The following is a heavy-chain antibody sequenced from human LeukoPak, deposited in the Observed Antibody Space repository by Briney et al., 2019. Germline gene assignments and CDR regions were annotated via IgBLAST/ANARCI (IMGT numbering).Heavy chain of an antibody. CDR1: GGSMTNLY. CDR2: IYDSGST. D-gene: IGHD2/OR15-2a*01. CDR3: AKGGSTNFYYGDV. V-gene: IGHV4-59*01. J-gene: IGHJ6*02. Sequence: ASETLSLTCSVSGGSMTNLYWTWIRQPPGKGLEWIGDIYDSGSTRYNTSLESRVTISVDTSENQFSLKLSSVTAADTAVYYCAKGGSTNFYYGDVWGQGTTVTVSS.